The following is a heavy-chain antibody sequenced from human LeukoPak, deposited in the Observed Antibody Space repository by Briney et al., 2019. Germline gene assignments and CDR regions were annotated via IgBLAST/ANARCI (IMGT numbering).Heavy chain of an antibody. CDR1: GFTFSSYG. J-gene: IGHJ4*02. D-gene: IGHD2-8*01. CDR2: ISGRGGST. V-gene: IGHV3-23*01. CDR3: ANNKGSPLIFDF. Sequence: PGGSLRLSCAASGFTFSSYGMNWVRQAPGKGLEWVSAISGRGGSTYYADSVKGRFTISRDNSKNTLYLQMNSLRAEDTAVYYCANNKGSPLIFDFWGQGTLVTVSS.